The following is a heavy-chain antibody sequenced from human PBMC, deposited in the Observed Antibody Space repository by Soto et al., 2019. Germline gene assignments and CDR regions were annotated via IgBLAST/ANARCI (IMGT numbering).Heavy chain of an antibody. D-gene: IGHD2-15*01. J-gene: IGHJ4*02. V-gene: IGHV4-30-4*02. CDR1: GGSISSGEYY. CDR3: ARGSRSYYAY. CDR2: ISYSGST. Sequence: SETLSLTCTVSGGSISSGEYYWTWIRQPPGKGLEWIGYISYSGSTHYSPSLKSRVTISIDTSKNQFSLKLSSVTAADTAVYYRARGSRSYYAYWGQGILVTVYS.